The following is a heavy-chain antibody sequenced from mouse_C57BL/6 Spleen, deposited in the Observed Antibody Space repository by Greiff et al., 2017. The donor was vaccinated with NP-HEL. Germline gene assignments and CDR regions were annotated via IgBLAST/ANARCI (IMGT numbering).Heavy chain of an antibody. CDR2: ISDGGSYT. J-gene: IGHJ1*03. D-gene: IGHD1-1*01. CDR1: GFTFSSYA. CDR3: ARDGYYGSSYGYFDV. V-gene: IGHV5-4*01. Sequence: EVKVEESGGGLVKPGGSLKLSCAASGFTFSSYAMSWVRQTPEKRLEWVATISDGGSYTYYPANVKGRFTISRDNAKNNLYLQMSHLKSEDTAMYYCARDGYYGSSYGYFDVWGTGTTVTVSS.